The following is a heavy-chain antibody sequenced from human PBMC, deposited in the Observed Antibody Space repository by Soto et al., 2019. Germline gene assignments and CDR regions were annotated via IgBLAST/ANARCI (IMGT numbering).Heavy chain of an antibody. Sequence: EVQLVESGGGLVQPGRSLRLSCAASGFTFDDYAMHWVRQAPGKGLEWVSGISGSGGSTYYADSVKGRFTISRDNSKNTLYLQMNSLRAEDTAVYYCAKSYYDFWSGLDYWGQGTLVTVSS. D-gene: IGHD3-3*01. V-gene: IGHV3-23*04. J-gene: IGHJ4*02. CDR3: AKSYYDFWSGLDY. CDR1: GFTFDDYA. CDR2: ISGSGGST.